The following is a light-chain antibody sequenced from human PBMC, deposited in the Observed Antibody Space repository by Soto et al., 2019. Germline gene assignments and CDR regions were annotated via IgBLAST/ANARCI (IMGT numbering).Light chain of an antibody. CDR2: ATT. CDR3: QQSNSFPYT. J-gene: IGKJ2*01. CDR1: QPINPW. Sequence: IQRPQSRSSVAASVGYIVTIPCRSIQPINPWIAWYQHKPVQAPNLLIYATTTLHHAAPSRFGGSGSGTDFSLTIRNLEPQDFATYYCQQSNSFPYTCGPGTKVDIK. V-gene: IGKV1-12*01.